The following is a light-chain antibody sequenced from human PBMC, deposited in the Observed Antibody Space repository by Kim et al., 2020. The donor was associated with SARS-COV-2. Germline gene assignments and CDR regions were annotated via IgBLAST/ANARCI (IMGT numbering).Light chain of an antibody. V-gene: IGLV6-57*04. Sequence: NFMLTQPHSVSESPGKTITISCTRSSGSIASNYVQWYQQRPGSAPTTVIYEDNQRPSGVPDRFSGSTDSSSNSASLTISGLKTEDEADYYCQSYDSSNYWVFGGGTQLTVL. CDR1: SGSIASNY. CDR2: EDN. J-gene: IGLJ3*02. CDR3: QSYDSSNYWV.